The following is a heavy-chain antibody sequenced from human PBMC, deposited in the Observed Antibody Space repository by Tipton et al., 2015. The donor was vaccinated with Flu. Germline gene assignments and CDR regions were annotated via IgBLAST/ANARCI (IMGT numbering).Heavy chain of an antibody. J-gene: IGHJ4*02. CDR3: ARVRVTMVRGVDY. Sequence: TLSLTCAVYGGSFSGYYWSWIRQPPGKGLEWIGEINHSGSTNYNPSLKSRVTISVDTSKNQFSLKLSSVTAADTAVYYCARVRVTMVRGVDYWGQGTLVTVSS. CDR1: GGSFSGYY. D-gene: IGHD3-10*01. V-gene: IGHV4-34*09. CDR2: INHSGST.